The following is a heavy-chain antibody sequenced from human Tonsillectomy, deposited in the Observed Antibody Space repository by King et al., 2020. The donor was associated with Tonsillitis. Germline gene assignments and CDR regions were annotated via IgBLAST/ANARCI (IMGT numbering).Heavy chain of an antibody. CDR2: ISYDGSNK. CDR3: AKAGGTYCGGDCYHY. V-gene: IGHV3-30*18. J-gene: IGHJ4*02. CDR1: GFTFSNYG. D-gene: IGHD2-21*02. Sequence: QLVQSGGGVVQPGRSLRLSCAASGFTFSNYGVHWVRQAPGKGLEWVGVISYDGSNKYYADSVKGRITISRDNSKNTLYLQMNSLRAEDPAVYFCAKAGGTYCGGDCYHYWGQGTLVTVSS.